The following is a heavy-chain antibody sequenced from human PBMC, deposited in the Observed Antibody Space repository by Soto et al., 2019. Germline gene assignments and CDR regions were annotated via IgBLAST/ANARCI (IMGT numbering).Heavy chain of an antibody. CDR1: GYTFTGYY. Sequence: GASVKVSCKASGYTFTGYYMHWVRQAPGQGLEWMGWINPNSGGTNYAQKFQGWVTMTRDTSISTAYMELSRLRSDDTAVYYCARALLYCSGGSCYIDYWGQGTLVTVS. CDR2: INPNSGGT. D-gene: IGHD2-15*01. V-gene: IGHV1-2*04. J-gene: IGHJ4*02. CDR3: ARALLYCSGGSCYIDY.